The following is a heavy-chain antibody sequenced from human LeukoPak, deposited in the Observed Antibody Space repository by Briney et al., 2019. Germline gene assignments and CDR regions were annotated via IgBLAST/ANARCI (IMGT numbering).Heavy chain of an antibody. J-gene: IGHJ2*01. CDR2: INHSGST. CDR3: ARWRGIVVVPAAGPLGWYFDL. V-gene: IGHV4-34*01. D-gene: IGHD2-2*01. CDR1: GGSFSGYY. Sequence: SETLSLTCAVYGGSFSGYYWSWIRQPPGKGLEWIGEINHSGSTNYNPSLKSRVTISVDTSKNQFSLKLSSVTAADTAVYYCARWRGIVVVPAAGPLGWYFDLWGRGTLVTVSS.